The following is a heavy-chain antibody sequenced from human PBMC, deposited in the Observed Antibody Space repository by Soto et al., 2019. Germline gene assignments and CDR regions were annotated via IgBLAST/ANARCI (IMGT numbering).Heavy chain of an antibody. Sequence: QVQLQESGPGLVKPSETLSLTCNVSGDSMSKYYWSWVRQPAGKGLEWIGRIWTSGSTNYNPSLKSRVTMPIDTSNKHFSLDLKSVTAADTAVYYCARTVGAAYYFDCWGQGVLVTVSS. CDR1: GDSMSKYY. CDR2: IWTSGST. V-gene: IGHV4-4*07. D-gene: IGHD3-16*01. J-gene: IGHJ4*02. CDR3: ARTVGAAYYFDC.